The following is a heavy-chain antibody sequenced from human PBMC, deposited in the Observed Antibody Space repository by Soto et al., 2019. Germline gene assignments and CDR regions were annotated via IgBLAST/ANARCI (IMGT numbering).Heavy chain of an antibody. CDR1: GVSLTSGNW. Sequence: SETLSLTCAVSGVSLTSGNWWTWVRQSPQRGLEYIGEIFHDGTANYYPSFERRVAMSVDTSRNQFSLKLTSVTAADTAVYFCARLVYDTRLNYMYFDFWGPGT. CDR3: ARLVYDTRLNYMYFDF. J-gene: IGHJ4*02. V-gene: IGHV4-4*02. CDR2: IFHDGTA. D-gene: IGHD3-10*01.